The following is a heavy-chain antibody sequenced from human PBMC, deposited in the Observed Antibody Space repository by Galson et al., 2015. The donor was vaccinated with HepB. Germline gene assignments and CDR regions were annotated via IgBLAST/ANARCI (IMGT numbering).Heavy chain of an antibody. CDR2: INPNSGGT. CDR3: AREVVPAAHFGDYYYYGMDV. CDR1: GYTFTGYY. V-gene: IGHV1-2*02. Sequence: SVKVSCKASGYTFTGYYMHWVRQAPGQGLEWMGWINPNSGGTNYAQKFQGRVTMTRDTSISTAYMELSRLRSDDTAVYYCAREVVPAAHFGDYYYYGMDVWGQGTTVTVSS. J-gene: IGHJ6*02. D-gene: IGHD2-2*01.